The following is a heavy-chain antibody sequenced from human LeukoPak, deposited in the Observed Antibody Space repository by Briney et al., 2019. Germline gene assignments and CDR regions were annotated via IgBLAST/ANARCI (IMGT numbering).Heavy chain of an antibody. CDR2: IIPIFGTA. D-gene: IGHD3-22*01. J-gene: IGHJ4*02. CDR1: GGTFSSYA. Sequence: SVKVSCKASGGTFSSYAISWVRQAPGQGLEWMGGIIPIFGTANYAQKFQGRVTITTDESASTAYMELSSLRSEDTAVYYCARVPYLGSSGYLLHEYYFDYWGQGTLVTVSS. CDR3: ARVPYLGSSGYLLHEYYFDY. V-gene: IGHV1-69*05.